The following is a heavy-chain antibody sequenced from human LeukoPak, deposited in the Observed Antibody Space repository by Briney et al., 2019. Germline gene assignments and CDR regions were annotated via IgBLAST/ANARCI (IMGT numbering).Heavy chain of an antibody. CDR3: ARVPVRYSSSWYYYYYGMDV. V-gene: IGHV4-4*02. CDR1: GGSISSSNW. J-gene: IGHJ6*02. Sequence: SGTLSLTCAVSGGSISSSNWWSWVRQPPGKGLEWIGEIYHSGSTNYNPSLKSRVTISVDKSKNQFSLKLSSVTAADTAVYYCARVPVRYSSSWYYYYYGMDVWGQGTTVTVSS. CDR2: IYHSGST. D-gene: IGHD6-13*01.